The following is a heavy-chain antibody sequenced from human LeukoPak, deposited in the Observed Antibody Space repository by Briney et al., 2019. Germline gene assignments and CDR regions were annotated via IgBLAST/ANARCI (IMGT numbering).Heavy chain of an antibody. CDR2: IRGSGGST. D-gene: IGHD6-13*01. V-gene: IGHV3-23*01. CDR3: AKASRRIAAAGTVRYYYYMDV. Sequence: PGGSLRLSCAASGFTFSSYAMSWVRQAPGKGLEWVSAIRGSGGSTYYADSVKGRFTISRDNSKNTLYLQMNSLRAEDTAVYYCAKASRRIAAAGTVRYYYYMDVWGKGTTVTVSS. CDR1: GFTFSSYA. J-gene: IGHJ6*03.